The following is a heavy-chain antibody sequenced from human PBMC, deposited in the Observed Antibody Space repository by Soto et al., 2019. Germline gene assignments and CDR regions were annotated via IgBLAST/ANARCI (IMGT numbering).Heavy chain of an antibody. J-gene: IGHJ4*02. V-gene: IGHV1-18*01. CDR2: ISAYNGNT. Sequence: QVQRVQSGAEVKKPGASVKVSGKASGYTFNSYAISWVRQAPGQGLEWMGWISAYNGNTNYAQMLQGRVTMTTDTSTSTAYMELRSLRSDDTAVYYCARDLAAGTCDYWGQGTLVTVSS. CDR3: ARDLAAGTCDY. CDR1: GYTFNSYA. D-gene: IGHD6-13*01.